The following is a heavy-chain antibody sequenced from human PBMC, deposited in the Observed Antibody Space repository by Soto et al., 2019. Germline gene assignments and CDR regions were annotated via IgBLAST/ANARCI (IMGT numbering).Heavy chain of an antibody. Sequence: QITLNESGPTVVRPTEPLTLTCRFSGFSLTTSGVGVGWIRQSPGKAPEWLALIYWDDYKRYSASLKSRLTITKDTSKNQVVLTVSDLDPTDTATYYCAHRVLRTVFGLVTTTAIYFDFWGQGTPVAVSS. CDR2: IYWDDYK. V-gene: IGHV2-5*02. CDR3: AHRVLRTVFGLVTTTAIYFDF. D-gene: IGHD3-3*01. CDR1: GFSLTTSGVG. J-gene: IGHJ4*02.